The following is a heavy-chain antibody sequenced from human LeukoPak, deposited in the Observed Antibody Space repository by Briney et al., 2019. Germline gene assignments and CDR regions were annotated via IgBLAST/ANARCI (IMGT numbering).Heavy chain of an antibody. CDR2: ISYDGSNK. D-gene: IGHD3-22*01. Sequence: GGSLRLSCAASGFTFSSYAMHWVRQAPGKGLEWVAVISYDGSNKYYADSVKGRFTISRDNSKNTLYLQMNSLRAEDTAVYYCARDRLVVVISAYYYYYGMDVWGQGTTVTVSS. CDR3: ARDRLVVVISAYYYYYGMDV. CDR1: GFTFSSYA. V-gene: IGHV3-30-3*01. J-gene: IGHJ6*02.